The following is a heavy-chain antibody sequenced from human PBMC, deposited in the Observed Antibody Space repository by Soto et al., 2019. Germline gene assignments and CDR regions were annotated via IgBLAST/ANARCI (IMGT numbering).Heavy chain of an antibody. Sequence: SGGSLRLSCAASGFTYSTYTMHWVRQAPGKGLEWVAVISYDGNNKFYADSVKGRFTISRDSTKQTLYLQMNSLRAEDTAVYYCAKDSGIAVAGDPTDDYFDYWGQGTLVTVSS. CDR3: AKDSGIAVAGDPTDDYFDY. CDR1: GFTYSTYT. CDR2: ISYDGNNK. J-gene: IGHJ4*02. V-gene: IGHV3-30-3*01. D-gene: IGHD6-19*01.